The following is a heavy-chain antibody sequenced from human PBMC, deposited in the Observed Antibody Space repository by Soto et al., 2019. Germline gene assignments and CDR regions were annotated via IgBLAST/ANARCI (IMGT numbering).Heavy chain of an antibody. V-gene: IGHV1-69*01. CDR1: GGLFSSYA. CDR3: ARGDSPYVWFNEF. CDR2: IIPVFGTP. D-gene: IGHD3-16*01. J-gene: IGHJ4*02. Sequence: QEQLVQSWAEVKRPGSSVKVSCKDSGGLFSSYAISWVRQAPGQGLEWMGGIIPVFGTPYYAQKFQGRVTISADESTDTAYLELSSLTSGDTAMYYCARGDSPYVWFNEFWGPVSLVTVSS.